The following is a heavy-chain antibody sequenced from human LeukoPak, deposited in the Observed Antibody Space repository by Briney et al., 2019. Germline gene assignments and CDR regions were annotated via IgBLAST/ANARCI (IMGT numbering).Heavy chain of an antibody. Sequence: PGGSLRLSCVASGFPFSSYWMTWVRQAPGKGLEWVANIKQDGSKKSYVDSVKGRFTISRDNAKNSLYLQMNSLRADDTAMYYCARASTVGSMNPGYWGQGTLVTVSS. CDR2: IKQDGSKK. CDR3: ARASTVGSMNPGY. D-gene: IGHD1-26*01. CDR1: GFPFSSYW. J-gene: IGHJ4*02. V-gene: IGHV3-7*03.